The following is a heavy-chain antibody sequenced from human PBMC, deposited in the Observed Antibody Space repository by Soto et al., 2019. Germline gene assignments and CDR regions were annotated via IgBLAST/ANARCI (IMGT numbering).Heavy chain of an antibody. CDR2: IYYSGST. V-gene: IGHV4-31*03. J-gene: IGHJ4*02. Sequence: QVQLQESGPGLVKPSQTLSLTCTVSGGSITSGGYYWSWIRQHPGKGLEWIGYIYYSGSTYYNPSLKSRVTISVDSSKNQCSLKLSSVTAADTAVYCCEREAPRQREMDYWGQGTLVTVSA. CDR1: GGSITSGGYY. D-gene: IGHD6-25*01. CDR3: EREAPRQREMDY.